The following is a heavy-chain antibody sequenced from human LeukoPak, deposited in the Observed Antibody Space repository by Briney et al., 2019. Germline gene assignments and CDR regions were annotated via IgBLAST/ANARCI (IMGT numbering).Heavy chain of an antibody. V-gene: IGHV3-48*01. J-gene: IGHJ3*01. CDR3: ARFSGGQLLAFDF. D-gene: IGHD2-8*02. CDR1: GFPFNSYI. Sequence: PGGSLRLSCTASGFPFNSYIMNWVRQAPGKGLEWISYISSNGNTVYYADSVKGRFTISRDNAKNSLYLQMNSLRVEDTAVYYCARFSGGQLLAFDFWGRGTMVTVYS. CDR2: ISSNGNTV.